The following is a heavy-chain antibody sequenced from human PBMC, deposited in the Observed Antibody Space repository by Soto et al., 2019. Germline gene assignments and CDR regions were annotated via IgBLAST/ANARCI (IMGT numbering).Heavy chain of an antibody. Sequence: GPEMKKPGASVRVSCMTSGYAFTSYGVNWVRQVPGQGLEWMGWIAPHSGRTTYLPKFQGRVTITADPSTNTAYMELTSLSSDDTGIYFCARAATGSYHSAYWGQGTVVTVSA. D-gene: IGHD3-10*01. CDR3: ARAATGSYHSAY. CDR1: GYAFTSYG. CDR2: IAPHSGRT. J-gene: IGHJ4*02. V-gene: IGHV1-18*04.